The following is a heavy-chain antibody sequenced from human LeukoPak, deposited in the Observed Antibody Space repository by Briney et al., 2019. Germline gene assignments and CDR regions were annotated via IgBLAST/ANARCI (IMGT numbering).Heavy chain of an antibody. Sequence: ASVKVSCKASGYTFTSYGISWVRQAPGQGLEWMGWISAYNSNTNYAQKLQGRVTMTTDTSTSTAYMELRSLRSDDTAVYYCARDRFYYDSSGTQTDYGMDVWGQGTTVTVSS. CDR3: ARDRFYYDSSGTQTDYGMDV. V-gene: IGHV1-18*01. CDR1: GYTFTSYG. J-gene: IGHJ6*02. CDR2: ISAYNSNT. D-gene: IGHD3-22*01.